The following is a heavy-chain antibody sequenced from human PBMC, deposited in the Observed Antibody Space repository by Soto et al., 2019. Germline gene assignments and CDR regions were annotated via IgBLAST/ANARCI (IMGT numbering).Heavy chain of an antibody. CDR2: IWYDGSNK. CDR1: GFTFSSYG. Sequence: QVQLVESGGGVVQPGRSLRLSCAASGFTFSSYGMHWVRQAPCKGLEWVAVIWYDGSNKYYADSVKGRFTISRDNSKNTLYLQMNSLRAEDTAVYYYARENTDAAFDIWGQGTMVTVSS. J-gene: IGHJ3*02. V-gene: IGHV3-33*01. D-gene: IGHD2-8*02. CDR3: ARENTDAAFDI.